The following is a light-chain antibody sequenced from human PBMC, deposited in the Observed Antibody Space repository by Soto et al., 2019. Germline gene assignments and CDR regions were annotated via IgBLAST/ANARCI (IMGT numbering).Light chain of an antibody. Sequence: VLTQSPDTLSLSPGDRATLSCRASQSVRSTFLAWYQQKPGQAPRLLIYGASNRAAGIPERFSGSASGTESTIPISRLEPDDSAVYYCRQYHDSPMNTFGQGTKLQIK. CDR2: GAS. V-gene: IGKV3-20*01. CDR1: QSVRSTF. J-gene: IGKJ2*01. CDR3: RQYHDSPMNT.